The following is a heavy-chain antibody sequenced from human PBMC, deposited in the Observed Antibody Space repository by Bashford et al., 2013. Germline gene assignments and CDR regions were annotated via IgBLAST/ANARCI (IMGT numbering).Heavy chain of an antibody. Sequence: VRQAPGKGLEWVSAISGSSGSTYYADSVRGRFTISRDNSKYTLYLQMNSLRAEDTALYYCAKDIERFGELFFGMDVWGQGTTVTVSS. V-gene: IGHV3-23*01. J-gene: IGHJ6*02. CDR2: ISGSSGST. D-gene: IGHD3-10*01. CDR3: AKDIERFGELFFGMDV.